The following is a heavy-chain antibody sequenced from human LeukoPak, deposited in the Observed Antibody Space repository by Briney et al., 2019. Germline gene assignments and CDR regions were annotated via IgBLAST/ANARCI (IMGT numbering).Heavy chain of an antibody. CDR2: IRYDGTSK. Sequence: GGSLRLSCAASAFTFSSSGMHWVRQAPGKGLEWVAFIRYDGTSKYYADSVKGRFTISRDNSKNTVYLQMNSLRAEDTAVYYCAKETRGSYSDYWGQGTLVTVSS. V-gene: IGHV3-30*02. CDR3: AKETRGSYSDY. D-gene: IGHD1-26*01. J-gene: IGHJ4*02. CDR1: AFTFSSSG.